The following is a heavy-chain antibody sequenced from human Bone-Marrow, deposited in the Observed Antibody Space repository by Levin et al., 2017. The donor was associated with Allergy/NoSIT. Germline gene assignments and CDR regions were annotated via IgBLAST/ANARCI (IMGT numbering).Heavy chain of an antibody. J-gene: IGHJ2*01. CDR2: VSHSGST. CDR3: ARLTHYTGGWYGWYFDL. CDR1: GVSFSSINYY. V-gene: IGHV4-39*01. D-gene: IGHD6-19*01. Sequence: SETLSLTCTVSGVSFSSINYYWGWIRQSPGKGLEWIGYVSHSGSTYYDPSLKGRVTISVDTSKNQFSLKVSSVTTADTAVYFCARLTHYTGGWYGWYFDLWGRGTLVTVSS.